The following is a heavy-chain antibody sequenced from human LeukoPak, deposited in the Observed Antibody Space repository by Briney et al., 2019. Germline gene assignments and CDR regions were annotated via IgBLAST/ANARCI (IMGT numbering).Heavy chain of an antibody. CDR3: ARGHTTYYDILTGYYTSQNFDY. CDR2: INHSGST. J-gene: IGHJ4*02. V-gene: IGHV4-34*01. Sequence: SETLSLTCAVYGGSFSGYCWSWIRQPPGKGLEWIGEINHSGSTNYNPSLKSRVTISVDTSKNQFSLKLSSVTAADAAVYYCARGHTTYYDILTGYYTSQNFDYWGQGTLVTVSS. CDR1: GGSFSGYC. D-gene: IGHD3-9*01.